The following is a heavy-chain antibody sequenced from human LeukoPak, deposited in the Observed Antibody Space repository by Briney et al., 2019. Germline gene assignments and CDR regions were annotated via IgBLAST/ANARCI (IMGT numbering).Heavy chain of an antibody. CDR2: IIPIFGTA. J-gene: IGHJ5*02. CDR1: GGTFSSYA. CDR3: ARDPIGSYSSSSHGDNWFDP. V-gene: IGHV1-69*05. D-gene: IGHD6-6*01. Sequence: ASVKVSCKASGGTFSSYAISWVRQAPGQGLEWMGGIIPIFGTANYAQKFQGRVTITTDESTSTAYMELSSLRSEDTAVYYCARDPIGSYSSSSHGDNWFDPWGQGTLVTVSS.